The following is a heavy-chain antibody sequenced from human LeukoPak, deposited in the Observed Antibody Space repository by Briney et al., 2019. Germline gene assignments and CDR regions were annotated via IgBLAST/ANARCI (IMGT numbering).Heavy chain of an antibody. Sequence: GESLRLSCSASGFTFSNYWMSWVRQAPGKGLEWVANIRQDGSEKYYVDSVKGRFTISRDNAKNSLYLQMNSLRAEDTAVYYCARNYYDILTGYYLHFDYWGQGTLVTVSS. CDR3: ARNYYDILTGYYLHFDY. D-gene: IGHD3-9*01. J-gene: IGHJ4*02. CDR2: IRQDGSEK. CDR1: GFTFSNYW. V-gene: IGHV3-7*01.